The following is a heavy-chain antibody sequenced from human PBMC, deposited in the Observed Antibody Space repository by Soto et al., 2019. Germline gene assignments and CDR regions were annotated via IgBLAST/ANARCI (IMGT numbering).Heavy chain of an antibody. D-gene: IGHD3-10*01. J-gene: IGHJ4*02. CDR1: GFTFSSYA. CDR3: ARNINSGSYYYLDY. V-gene: IGHV3-23*01. CDR2: ISGSGGNT. Sequence: GGSLRLCCAASGFTFSSYAMIWVRRAPGKGLEWVSAISGSGGNTYYADSVKGRFTISRDNSKNTLYLQMNSLRAEGTAIYYCARNINSGSYYYLDYWGQGTLVTVSS.